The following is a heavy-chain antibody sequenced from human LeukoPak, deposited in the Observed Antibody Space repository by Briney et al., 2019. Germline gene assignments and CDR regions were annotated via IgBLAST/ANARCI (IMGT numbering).Heavy chain of an antibody. CDR1: GYTFTSYG. CDR2: ISAYNGNT. J-gene: IGHJ4*02. D-gene: IGHD3-22*01. V-gene: IGHV1-18*01. Sequence: ASVTVSFTASGYTFTSYGISWVRQAPGQGLEWMGWISAYNGNTNYAQKLQGRVTMTTDTSTSTAYMELRSLRSDDTAVYYCARDDNYYDSSGYYPTHIDYWGQGTLVTVSS. CDR3: ARDDNYYDSSGYYPTHIDY.